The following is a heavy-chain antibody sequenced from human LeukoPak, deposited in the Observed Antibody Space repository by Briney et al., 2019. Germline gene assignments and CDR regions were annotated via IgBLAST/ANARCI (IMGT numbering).Heavy chain of an antibody. V-gene: IGHV1-2*02. Sequence: ASVKVSCKASGYTFTGCYMHWVRQAPGQGLEWMGWINPNSGGTNYAQKFQGRVTMTRDTSISTAYMELSRLRSDDTAVYYCARRDSTDYYYYMDVWGKGTTVTVSS. CDR2: INPNSGGT. D-gene: IGHD2-15*01. CDR3: ARRDSTDYYYYMDV. CDR1: GYTFTGCY. J-gene: IGHJ6*03.